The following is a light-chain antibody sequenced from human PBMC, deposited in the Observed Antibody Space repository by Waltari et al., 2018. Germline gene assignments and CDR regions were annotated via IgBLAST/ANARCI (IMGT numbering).Light chain of an antibody. CDR2: QDV. V-gene: IGLV3-1*01. CDR1: KLGDKY. Sequence: SYELTQPPSVSVSPGQTASITCSGDKLGDKYVCWYQQKPGQSPVLVIYQDVVRPSGIPERFSGPTSENTATLTISGTQALDAADYYCQTWDSNTALFGGGTKLTVL. J-gene: IGLJ2*01. CDR3: QTWDSNTAL.